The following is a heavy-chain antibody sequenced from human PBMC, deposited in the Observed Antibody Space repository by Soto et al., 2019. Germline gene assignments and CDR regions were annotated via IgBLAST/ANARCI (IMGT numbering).Heavy chain of an antibody. V-gene: IGHV5-10-1*01. CDR3: ARTGTVIAGNIWLDP. CDR2: IDTSDSYT. Sequence: GESLKISCQASGYKFTDYWINWVRQKPGKGLEWMGRIDTSDSYTHYGPSFQGHVTISVDTSTTTAYLQWSSLEASDTAIYFCARTGTVIAGNIWLDPWGQGTLVTVSS. J-gene: IGHJ5*02. D-gene: IGHD3-10*01. CDR1: GYKFTDYW.